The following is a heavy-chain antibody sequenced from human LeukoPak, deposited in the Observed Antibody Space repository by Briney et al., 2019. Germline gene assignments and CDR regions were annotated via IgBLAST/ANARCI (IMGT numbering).Heavy chain of an antibody. CDR3: ARTSGSYASGY. J-gene: IGHJ4*02. D-gene: IGHD1-26*01. CDR2: IQQDGSEK. Sequence: PGRSLRLSCAASGFTFSSYYMTWVRQAPGKGLEWVANIQQDGSEKYYVDSVKGRFTISRDNTKNSLYLEMNSLRAEDTAVYYCARTSGSYASGYWGQGTLVTVSS. CDR1: GFTFSSYY. V-gene: IGHV3-7*01.